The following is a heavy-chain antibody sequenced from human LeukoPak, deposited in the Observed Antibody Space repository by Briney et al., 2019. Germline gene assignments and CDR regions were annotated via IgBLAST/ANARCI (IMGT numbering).Heavy chain of an antibody. CDR3: ALGGDYAWSGAFDI. J-gene: IGHJ3*02. CDR1: GGSISSYY. V-gene: IGHV4-39*07. Sequence: SETLSLTCTVSGGSISSYYWGWIRQPPGKGLEWIGSIYYSGSTYYNPSLKGRVTISVDKSKDHFSLKLSSVTAADTAVYYCALGGDYAWSGAFDIWGQGTMVTVSS. D-gene: IGHD3-16*01. CDR2: IYYSGST.